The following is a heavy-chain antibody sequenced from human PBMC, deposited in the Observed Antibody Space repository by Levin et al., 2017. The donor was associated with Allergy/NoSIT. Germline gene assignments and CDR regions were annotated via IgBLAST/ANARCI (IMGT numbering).Heavy chain of an antibody. Sequence: GGSLRLSCAASGFTFSSYGMHWVRQAPGKGLEWVAVISYDGSNKYYADSVKGRFTISRDNSKNTLYLQMNSLRAEDTAVYYCAKDRGSGSYLDYWGQGTLVTVSS. D-gene: IGHD1-26*01. V-gene: IGHV3-30*18. CDR3: AKDRGSGSYLDY. J-gene: IGHJ4*02. CDR2: ISYDGSNK. CDR1: GFTFSSYG.